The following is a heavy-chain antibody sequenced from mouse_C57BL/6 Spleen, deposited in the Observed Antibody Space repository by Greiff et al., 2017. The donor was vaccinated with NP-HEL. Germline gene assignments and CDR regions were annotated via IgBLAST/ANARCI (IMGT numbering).Heavy chain of an antibody. V-gene: IGHV5-16*01. CDR2: INYDGSST. CDR3: ARDEGSWGYFDV. J-gene: IGHJ1*03. CDR1: GFTFSDYY. Sequence: EVQVVESEGGLVQPGSSMKLSCTASGFTFSDYYMAWVRQVPEKGLEWVANINYDGSSTYYLDSLKSRFIISRDNAKNILYLQMSSLKSEDTATYYCARDEGSWGYFDVWGTGTTVTVSS. D-gene: IGHD1-1*01.